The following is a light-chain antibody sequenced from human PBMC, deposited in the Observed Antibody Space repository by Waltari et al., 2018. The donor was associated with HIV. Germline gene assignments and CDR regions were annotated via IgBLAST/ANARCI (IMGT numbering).Light chain of an antibody. Sequence: SYELTQPPSVSVSPGQTASITRSGDKLGDKYACWYQQKPGQSPVLVIYQDSKRPSGIPERFSGSNSGNTATLTFSGTVAMDEADYYCQAWDSSTGVFGGGTKLTVL. CDR2: QDS. CDR1: KLGDKY. J-gene: IGLJ2*01. CDR3: QAWDSSTGV. V-gene: IGLV3-1*01.